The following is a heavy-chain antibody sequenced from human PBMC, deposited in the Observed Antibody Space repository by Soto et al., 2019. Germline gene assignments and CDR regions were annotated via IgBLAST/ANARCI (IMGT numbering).Heavy chain of an antibody. CDR3: ASIVRMTMVRGVILNDAFYI. D-gene: IGHD3-10*01. Sequence: QVQLVQPASEVKKPGASVKIYCRASGYTFSSYGISWVRQAPGQGLEWMGWISAYNGHTNYAQRAQDRVTMTKHTSTSTVYMELRSLRSDDTDVYYCASIVRMTMVRGVILNDAFYIWGQGTMVTVSS. CDR1: GYTFSSYG. J-gene: IGHJ3*02. V-gene: IGHV1-18*04. CDR2: ISAYNGHT.